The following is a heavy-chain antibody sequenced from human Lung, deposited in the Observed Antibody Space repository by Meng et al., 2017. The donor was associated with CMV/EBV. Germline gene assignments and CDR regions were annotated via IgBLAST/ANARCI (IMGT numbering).Heavy chain of an antibody. CDR1: GFTFSSYA. CDR2: ISYDGSNK. J-gene: IGHJ4*02. V-gene: IGHV3-30*04. CDR3: ARSRILPTTNLHGICDY. Sequence: GGSXRLXCAVSGFTFSSYAMHWVRQAPGKGLEWVAVISYDGSNKYYADSVKGRFTISRDNSKKTLYLQMNSLRAEDTAVYYCARSRILPTTNLHGICDYWGQGXLVTVSS. D-gene: IGHD2-8*01.